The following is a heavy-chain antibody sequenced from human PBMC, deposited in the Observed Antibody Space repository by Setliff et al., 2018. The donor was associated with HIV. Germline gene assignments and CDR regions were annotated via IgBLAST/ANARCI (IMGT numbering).Heavy chain of an antibody. CDR1: GDSMSGYY. CDR2: IYSSGST. V-gene: IGHV4-4*07. J-gene: IGHJ6*02. Sequence: SETLSLTCTVSGDSMSGYYWSWIRQPARKGLEWIGRIYSSGSTNYNPSLKSRLTMSVDTSKNQFSLKLRFVTAADTAVYYCARYDIREHYYGMDVWGQGTTVTSP. CDR3: ARYDIREHYYGMDV. D-gene: IGHD3-22*01.